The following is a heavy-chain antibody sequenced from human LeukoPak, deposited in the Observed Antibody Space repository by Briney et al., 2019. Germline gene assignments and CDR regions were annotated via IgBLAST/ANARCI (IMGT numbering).Heavy chain of an antibody. CDR2: IYPGDSDT. J-gene: IGHJ4*02. CDR1: GYSFTNYW. V-gene: IGHV5-51*01. D-gene: IGHD3-3*01. Sequence: PGESLKISCKGSGYSFTNYWIGWVRQMPGKGLEWMGIIYPGDSDTRYSPSFQGQVTISADKSINTAYLQWSSLKASDTAMYYCARAHTYYDFWSGYRYYFDYWGQGTLATVSS. CDR3: ARAHTYYDFWSGYRYYFDY.